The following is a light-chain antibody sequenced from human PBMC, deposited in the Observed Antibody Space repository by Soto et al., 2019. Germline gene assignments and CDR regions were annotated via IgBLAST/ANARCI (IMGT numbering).Light chain of an antibody. Sequence: EIVLTQSPGTLSLSPGERATLSCRASQSVGSSYLAWYQQKPGQAPRLLVYGASSRATGIPDRFSGSGSGTDFTLTISRLEPEDVAVYYCQQYGSSPPWTFGQGTTVEIK. J-gene: IGKJ1*01. CDR3: QQYGSSPPWT. V-gene: IGKV3-20*01. CDR1: QSVGSSY. CDR2: GAS.